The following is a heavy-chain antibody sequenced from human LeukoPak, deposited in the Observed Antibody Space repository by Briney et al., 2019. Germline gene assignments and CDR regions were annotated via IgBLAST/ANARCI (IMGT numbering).Heavy chain of an antibody. Sequence: GRSLRLSCAASGFTFSNYGMHWVRQAPGKGLEWMAVMWYDESKEYSGDSVKGQFTISRDKSKSTLYLQMNSLKVEDTAVYYCARDPYYGSGKYYHGMDLWGQGTTVTVSS. CDR3: ARDPYYGSGKYYHGMDL. V-gene: IGHV3-33*01. CDR2: MWYDESKE. D-gene: IGHD3-10*01. CDR1: GFTFSNYG. J-gene: IGHJ6*02.